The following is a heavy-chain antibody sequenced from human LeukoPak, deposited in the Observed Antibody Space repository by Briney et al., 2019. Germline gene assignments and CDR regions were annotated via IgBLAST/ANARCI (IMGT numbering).Heavy chain of an antibody. Sequence: SETLSLTCTVSGAYISRYYWSWIRQPPGKGLDWIGYISYSATTNYNPSLMSRVTITVDTSKNQFSLELRSVTAADTAIYYCARNMTAVSRLDVFDVWGPGTMVTVS. CDR1: GAYISRYY. CDR2: ISYSATT. J-gene: IGHJ3*01. CDR3: ARNMTAVSRLDVFDV. V-gene: IGHV4-59*08. D-gene: IGHD4-17*01.